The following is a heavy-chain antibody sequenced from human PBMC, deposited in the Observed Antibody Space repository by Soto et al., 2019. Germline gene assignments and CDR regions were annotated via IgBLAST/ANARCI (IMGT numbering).Heavy chain of an antibody. V-gene: IGHV3-30*18. D-gene: IGHD6-6*01. CDR1: FSFCSYV. Sequence: FSFCSYVKILLSQAPGTGQQLVALIPYDAVNTYYAHAVQGRFTISRDNSKNTLYLQMNSLRAEDTAVYYCAKDDYGLGSSSSMDVWGQGTTVTV. J-gene: IGHJ6*02. CDR3: AKDDYGLGSSSSMDV. CDR2: IPYDAVNT.